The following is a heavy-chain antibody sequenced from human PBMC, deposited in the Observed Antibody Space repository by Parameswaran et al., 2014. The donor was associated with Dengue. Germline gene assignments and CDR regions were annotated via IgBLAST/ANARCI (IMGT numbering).Heavy chain of an antibody. J-gene: IGHJ3*02. CDR3: ARISIVGGAFDI. Sequence: GESLKISCAASGFTVSSHGMNWVRQAPGKGLEWVSSIRSSGTHKYYADSVKGRFTISRDDAKNSLSLQMNNLRDEDTAVYYCARISIVGGAFDIWGPGTVVTVSS. V-gene: IGHV3-21*01. CDR1: GFTVSSHG. CDR2: IRSSGTHK. D-gene: IGHD2/OR15-2a*01.